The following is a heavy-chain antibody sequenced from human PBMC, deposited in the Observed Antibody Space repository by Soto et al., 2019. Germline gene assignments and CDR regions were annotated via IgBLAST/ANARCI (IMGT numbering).Heavy chain of an antibody. D-gene: IGHD3-3*01. CDR2: MSGSGDDA. J-gene: IGHJ4*02. V-gene: IGHV3-23*01. Sequence: GGSLRLYCAAPGFTFSNYGMSWVRRAPGKGLEWVSVMSGSGDDAYYADSVKGRFTTSRDNSKNLLYLQMNSLRAEDTAVYFCAKKVTIYAVDPADYWGQGTQVTVSS. CDR3: AKKVTIYAVDPADY. CDR1: GFTFSNYG.